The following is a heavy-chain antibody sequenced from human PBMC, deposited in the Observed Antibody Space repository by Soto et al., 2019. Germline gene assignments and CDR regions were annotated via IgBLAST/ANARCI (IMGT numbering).Heavy chain of an antibody. CDR1: GDSVSSNSGA. V-gene: IGHV6-1*01. CDR3: AGVTWLHGMGV. Sequence: QVQLQQSGPRLVKPSQTLSLTCAISGDSVSSNSGAWNWIRQSPSRGLEWLGRTYYRSRWSFDYALSVKSRVTIDPDTSKNQFSLHLDSLTPEDTAVYYCAGVTWLHGMGVWGQGTPVTVSS. D-gene: IGHD3-10*01. CDR2: TYYRSRWSF. J-gene: IGHJ6*02.